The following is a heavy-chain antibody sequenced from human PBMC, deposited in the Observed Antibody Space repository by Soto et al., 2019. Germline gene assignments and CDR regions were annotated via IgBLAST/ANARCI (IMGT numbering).Heavy chain of an antibody. CDR3: ARVSGQARRYCSGGSCLLYHFDY. CDR2: ISSSSSTI. J-gene: IGHJ4*02. CDR1: GFTFSSYS. D-gene: IGHD2-15*01. V-gene: IGHV3-48*01. Sequence: EVQLVESGGGLVQPGGSLRLSCAASGFTFSSYSMNWVRQAPGKGLEWVSYISSSSSTIYYADSVKGRFTISRDNAKNSLYLQMNSLRAEDTAVYDCARVSGQARRYCSGGSCLLYHFDYWGQGTLVTVSS.